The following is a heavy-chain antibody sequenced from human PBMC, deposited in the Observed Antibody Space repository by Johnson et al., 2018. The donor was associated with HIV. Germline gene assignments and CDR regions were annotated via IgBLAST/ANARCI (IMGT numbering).Heavy chain of an antibody. J-gene: IGHJ3*02. V-gene: IGHV3-66*01. CDR3: ARAGDYDAFDI. CDR2: IYSGGST. CDR1: GFTVSSNY. Sequence: VQLVESGGGLVQPGGSLRLSCAASGFTVSSNYMSWVRQAPGKGLEWVSVIYSGGSTYYADSVKGRFTISRDNSKNTLYLQMTSLRAEDTAVYYCARAGDYDAFDIWGQGTMVTVSS. D-gene: IGHD3-16*01.